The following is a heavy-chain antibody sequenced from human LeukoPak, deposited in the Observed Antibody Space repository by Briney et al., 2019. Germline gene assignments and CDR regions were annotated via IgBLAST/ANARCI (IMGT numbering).Heavy chain of an antibody. D-gene: IGHD1-26*01. CDR1: GFTFDDYA. J-gene: IGHJ4*02. CDR3: AKGKSGSYMFDN. Sequence: GGSLRLSCAASGFTFDDYAMHWVRQAPGKGLEWVSGISWNSGSIGYADSVKGRFTISRDNAKNSLYLQMNGLRAEDTALYYCAKGKSGSYMFDNWGQGTLVTVSS. CDR2: ISWNSGSI. V-gene: IGHV3-9*01.